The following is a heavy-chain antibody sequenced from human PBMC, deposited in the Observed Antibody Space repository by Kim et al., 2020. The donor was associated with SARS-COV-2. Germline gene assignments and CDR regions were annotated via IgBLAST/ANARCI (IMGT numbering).Heavy chain of an antibody. J-gene: IGHJ6*02. D-gene: IGHD6-13*01. CDR3: ARDHGIAAAGTSHV. CDR1: RFTFSSYG. Sequence: GGSLRLSCAASRFTFSSYGMHWVRQAPGKGLEWVAVIWYDGSNKYYADSVKGRFTISRDNSKNTLYLQMNSLRAEDTAVYYCARDHGIAAAGTSHVWGQGTTVTVSS. CDR2: IWYDGSNK. V-gene: IGHV3-33*01.